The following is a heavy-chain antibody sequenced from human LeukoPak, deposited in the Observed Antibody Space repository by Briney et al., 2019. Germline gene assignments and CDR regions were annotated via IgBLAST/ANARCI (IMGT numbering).Heavy chain of an antibody. J-gene: IGHJ1*01. CDR2: IYYSGST. CDR3: AGLPRGTRPPDYFQH. V-gene: IGHV4-4*02. D-gene: IGHD1-1*01. CDR1: GGSISSSPW. Sequence: SGTLSLTCAVSGGSISSSPWCSWLRQPPGKGLEGVGHIYYSGSTNYNPSLESRVTVSLDTSKNQFSLKLTSVTAADTAVYYCAGLPRGTRPPDYFQHWGQGTLVTVSS.